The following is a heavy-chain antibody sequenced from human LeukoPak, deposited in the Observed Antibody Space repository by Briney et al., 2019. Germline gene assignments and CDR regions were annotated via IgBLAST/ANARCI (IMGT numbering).Heavy chain of an antibody. V-gene: IGHV3-21*01. D-gene: IGHD5-24*01. CDR2: ISSSSSYI. CDR1: GFTFSSYS. J-gene: IGHJ4*02. Sequence: GGSLRLSCAASGFTFSSYSMNWVRQAPGKGLEWVSSISSSSSYIYYADSVKGRFTISRDNAKNSLYLQMNSLRAEDTAVYYCARDRVATTLFFDYWGQGTLVTVSS. CDR3: ARDRVATTLFFDY.